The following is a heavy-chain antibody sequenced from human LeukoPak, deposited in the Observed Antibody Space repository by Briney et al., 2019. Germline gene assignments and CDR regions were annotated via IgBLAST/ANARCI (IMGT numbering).Heavy chain of an antibody. CDR1: GFTFSNYC. CDR3: AKDRRITMAGTVDYFDY. Sequence: PGGSLRLSCAASGFTFSNYCIHWVRQAPGKGLEWVAFIRYDGDIKYYADSVKGRFTISRDNSKNTLYLQMNSLRAADTAVYYCAKDRRITMAGTVDYFDYWGQGTLVTVSS. CDR2: IRYDGDIK. J-gene: IGHJ4*02. V-gene: IGHV3-30*02. D-gene: IGHD6-19*01.